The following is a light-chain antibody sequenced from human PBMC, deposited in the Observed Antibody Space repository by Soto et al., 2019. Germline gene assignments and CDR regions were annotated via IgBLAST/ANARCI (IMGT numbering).Light chain of an antibody. CDR1: SSDVGGYNY. Sequence: QSALTQPASVSGSPGQSITISCTGTSSDVGGYNYVSWYQQHPGKAPKLMIYAVTDRPSGVSSRFSGSKSGNTASLTISGLQAEDEADYYCSSYAGSSPYVFGTGTKVTVL. CDR3: SSYAGSSPYV. J-gene: IGLJ1*01. V-gene: IGLV2-14*01. CDR2: AVT.